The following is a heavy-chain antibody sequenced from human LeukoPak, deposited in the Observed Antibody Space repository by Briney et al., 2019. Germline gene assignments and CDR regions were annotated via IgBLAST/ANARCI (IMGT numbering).Heavy chain of an antibody. CDR1: GLTLITNG. J-gene: IGHJ4*02. D-gene: IGHD6-13*01. CDR3: ARGFIAAAGTAPDY. Sequence: GGPLGFSCPALGLTLITNGMPWAGQAPGKGLEGGAIIWYDGNKKYYADSVKGRFTISRDNSKNTLSLQMNSLRAEDTAVYYCARGFIAAAGTAPDYWGQGTLVTVSS. V-gene: IGHV3-33*01. CDR2: IWYDGNKK.